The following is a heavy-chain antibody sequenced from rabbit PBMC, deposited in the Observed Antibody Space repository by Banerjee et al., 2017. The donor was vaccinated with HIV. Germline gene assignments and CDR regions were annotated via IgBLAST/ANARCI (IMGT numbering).Heavy chain of an antibody. Sequence: QEQLEESGGDLVKPEGSLTLTCTASGFTISNSYWMCWVRQAPGKGLEWIACIYGGRSGSTYYASWAKGRFTISKTSSTTVTLQMTSLTAADTATYLCARDLAGVIGWNFNLWGPGTLVTVS. CDR1: GFTISNSYW. V-gene: IGHV1S45*01. J-gene: IGHJ4*01. D-gene: IGHD4-1*01. CDR2: IYGGRSGST. CDR3: ARDLAGVIGWNFNL.